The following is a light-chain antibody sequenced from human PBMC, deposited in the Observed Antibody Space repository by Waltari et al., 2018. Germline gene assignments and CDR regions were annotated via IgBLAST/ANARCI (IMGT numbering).Light chain of an antibody. V-gene: IGLV2-23*01. CDR2: EDN. Sequence: QSALTQPASVSGSPGTSINISCTGASIDVGSYHLVSWYQQHPDKAPKLMIYEDNKRPSGVSTRFSGSKSGNTASLTISGLQAEDEADYYCCSYAGSGTTWVFGGGTKLTVL. J-gene: IGLJ3*02. CDR3: CSYAGSGTTWV. CDR1: SIDVGSYHL.